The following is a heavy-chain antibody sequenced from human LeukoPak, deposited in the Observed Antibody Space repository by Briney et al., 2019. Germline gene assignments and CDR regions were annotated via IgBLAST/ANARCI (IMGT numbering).Heavy chain of an antibody. CDR2: ISAYNGNT. Sequence: LWASVKVSCKASGYTFTSYGISWVRQAPGQGLEWMGWISAYNGNTNYAQKLQGRVTITADESTSTAYMELSSLRSEDTAVYYCARAKTSGYSGFYFDYWGQGTLVTVSS. CDR3: ARAKTSGYSGFYFDY. J-gene: IGHJ4*02. CDR1: GYTFTSYG. V-gene: IGHV1-18*01. D-gene: IGHD3-22*01.